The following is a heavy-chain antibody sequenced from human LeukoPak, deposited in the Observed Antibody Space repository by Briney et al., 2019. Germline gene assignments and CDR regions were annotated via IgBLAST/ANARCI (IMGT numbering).Heavy chain of an antibody. J-gene: IGHJ5*02. CDR1: GYTFTGYY. D-gene: IGHD1-26*01. V-gene: IGHV1-2*02. CDR3: ASRIVGDYVLKSENWFDP. Sequence: GASVKVSCKASGYTFTGYYMHWVRQAPGQGLEWMGWINPNSGGTNYAQKFQGRVTMTRDTSISTAYMELSRLRSDDTAVYYCASRIVGDYVLKSENWFDPWGQGTLVTVSS. CDR2: INPNSGGT.